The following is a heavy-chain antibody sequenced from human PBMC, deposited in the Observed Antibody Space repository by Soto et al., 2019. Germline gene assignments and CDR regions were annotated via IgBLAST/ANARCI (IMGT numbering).Heavy chain of an antibody. Sequence: EVQLLESGGGLVQPGGSLRLSYAASGFPFTGYAMSWVRQAPGKGLEWVSAISGHGDATFYADSVKGRFTISRDNSKITLYLHMNSLRAEDTALYYCANSRVSMVRGLIIIPNYWGQGTLVTVSS. CDR1: GFPFTGYA. CDR2: ISGHGDAT. J-gene: IGHJ4*02. CDR3: ANSRVSMVRGLIIIPNY. V-gene: IGHV3-23*01. D-gene: IGHD3-10*01.